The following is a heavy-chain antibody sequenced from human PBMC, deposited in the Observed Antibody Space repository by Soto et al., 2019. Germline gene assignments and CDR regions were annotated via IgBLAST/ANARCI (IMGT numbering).Heavy chain of an antibody. Sequence: QVQLVESGGGVVQPGRSLRLSCAASGFTFSSYGMHWVRQAPGKGLEWVAVIWYDGSNKYYADSVKGRFTISRDNSKNMLYLQMNSLRAEDTAVYYCARDGAAAGWTYFDYWGQGTLVTVSS. CDR2: IWYDGSNK. D-gene: IGHD6-13*01. CDR1: GFTFSSYG. V-gene: IGHV3-33*01. J-gene: IGHJ4*02. CDR3: ARDGAAAGWTYFDY.